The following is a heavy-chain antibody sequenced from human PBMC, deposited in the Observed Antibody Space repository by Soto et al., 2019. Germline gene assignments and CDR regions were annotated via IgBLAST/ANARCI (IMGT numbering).Heavy chain of an antibody. J-gene: IGHJ6*02. CDR1: GGSISSGGYY. V-gene: IGHV4-31*03. Sequence: SETLSLTCTVSGGSISSGGYYWSWIRQHPGKGLEWIGYIYYSGSTYYNPSLKSRVTISVDTSKNQFSLKLSSVTAADTAVYYCARDLVVTMVRGVPVDYGMDVWGQGTTVTVSS. CDR2: IYYSGST. CDR3: ARDLVVTMVRGVPVDYGMDV. D-gene: IGHD3-10*01.